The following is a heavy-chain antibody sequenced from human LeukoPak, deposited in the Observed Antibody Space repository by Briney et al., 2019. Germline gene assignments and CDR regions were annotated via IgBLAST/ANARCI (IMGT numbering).Heavy chain of an antibody. CDR2: ISSSGSTI. CDR1: GSTFSSYE. D-gene: IGHD2-2*01. Sequence: PGGSLRLSCAASGSTFSSYEMNWVRQAPGKGLEWVSYISSSGSTIYYADSVKGRFTISRDKSKNTLYLQMNSLRAEDTAVYYCAKDVPVPGWLEYFDNWGQGTLVTVSS. CDR3: AKDVPVPGWLEYFDN. J-gene: IGHJ4*02. V-gene: IGHV3-48*03.